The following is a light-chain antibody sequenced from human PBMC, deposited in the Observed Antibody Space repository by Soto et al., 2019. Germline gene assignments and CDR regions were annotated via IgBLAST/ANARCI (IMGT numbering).Light chain of an antibody. Sequence: QAALTQPPSASGSPGQSVTISCTGTSSDIGTSNFVSWYQHHPGKAPKLLIYEVTKRPSDVPDRFSGSKSANTASLTVSGLQAEDEADYYCGSYAGNSDFVFGTGTKVTVL. V-gene: IGLV2-8*01. CDR2: EVT. J-gene: IGLJ1*01. CDR1: SSDIGTSNF. CDR3: GSYAGNSDFV.